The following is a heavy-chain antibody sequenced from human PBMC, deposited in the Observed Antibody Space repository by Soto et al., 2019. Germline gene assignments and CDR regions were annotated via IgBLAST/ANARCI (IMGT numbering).Heavy chain of an antibody. V-gene: IGHV1-18*01. CDR1: GYTFTSCG. J-gene: IGHJ4*02. CDR3: ARVGYYYDSSGYYYYFDS. CDR2: IRAHNGNT. Sequence: GPSVKVSCKASGYTFTSCGISWVRQATGQGLEGMGWIRAHNGNTYYPGSVKGRFTISRENAKNSLYLQMNSLRAGDTAVYYCARVGYYYDSSGYYYYFDSWGQGTLVTVSS. D-gene: IGHD3-22*01.